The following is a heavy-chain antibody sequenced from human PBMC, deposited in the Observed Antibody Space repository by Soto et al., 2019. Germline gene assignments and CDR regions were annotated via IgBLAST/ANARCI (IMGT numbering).Heavy chain of an antibody. V-gene: IGHV3-30-3*01. Sequence: QVQLVESGGGVVQPGRSLRLSCAASGFTFSSYAMHWVRQAPGKGLEWVAVISYDGSNKYYADSVKGRFTISRDNSKNPLYLQMNSLRAEDTAVYYCARDSWGGVTTLFDYWGQGTLVTVSS. CDR3: ARDSWGGVTTLFDY. CDR2: ISYDGSNK. D-gene: IGHD4-17*01. J-gene: IGHJ4*02. CDR1: GFTFSSYA.